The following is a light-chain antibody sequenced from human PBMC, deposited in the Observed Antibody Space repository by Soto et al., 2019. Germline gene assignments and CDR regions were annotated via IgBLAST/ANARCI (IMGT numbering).Light chain of an antibody. J-gene: IGKJ4*01. V-gene: IGKV1-12*01. CDR1: QGVNRW. CDR3: QQSISFPLT. Sequence: DIQLTQSTPFLSASVGDRVSMTCRASQGVNRWLAWYQQKPGKAPRLLIYATSTLQSGVPSRFSGSGSGADFTLTISSLQPEDFATYFCQQSISFPLTFGGGTKVEIK. CDR2: ATS.